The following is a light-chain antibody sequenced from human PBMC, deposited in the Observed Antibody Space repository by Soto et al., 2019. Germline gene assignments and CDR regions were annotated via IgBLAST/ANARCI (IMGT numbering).Light chain of an antibody. CDR3: QSYDSSLSGSHVV. V-gene: IGLV1-40*01. CDR1: SSNIGAGYA. Sequence: QLVLTQPPSVSGAPGQRVTISCTGSSSNIGAGYAVHWYQQLPGTAPKLLIYVNSNRPSGVPDRFSGSKSGTSASLAITGLQAEDEADYYCQSYDSSLSGSHVVFGGGTKLTVL. J-gene: IGLJ2*01. CDR2: VNS.